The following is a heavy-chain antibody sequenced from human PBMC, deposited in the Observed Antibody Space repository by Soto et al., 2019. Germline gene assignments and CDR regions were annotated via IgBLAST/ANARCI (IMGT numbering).Heavy chain of an antibody. D-gene: IGHD3-3*01. J-gene: IGHJ6*02. CDR3: ARERKFDFWRKGLDV. Sequence: QAQLVQSGAEVKKPGASVKVSCKASGYTFTSYDINWVRQAPGQGLEWLGWMDPNSGSTGYAQNFQGRATMTRNISINTAHMELSSLRSEDTAVYYCARERKFDFWRKGLDVWGQGTTVTVSS. CDR2: MDPNSGST. CDR1: GYTFTSYD. V-gene: IGHV1-8*01.